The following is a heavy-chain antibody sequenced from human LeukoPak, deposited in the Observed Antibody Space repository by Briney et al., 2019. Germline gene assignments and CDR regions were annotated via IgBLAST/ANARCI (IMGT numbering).Heavy chain of an antibody. V-gene: IGHV3-33*01. J-gene: IGHJ3*02. CDR2: IWYDGSNK. CDR1: GFTFSGYG. CDR3: ARGMTLRAFDI. Sequence: GRSLRLSCAASGFTFSGYGMHWVRQAPGKGLEWVAVIWYDGSNKYYADSVKGRFTISRDNPKNALYLQMNSLRAEDTAVYYCARGMTLRAFDIWGQGTMVTVSS. D-gene: IGHD2-15*01.